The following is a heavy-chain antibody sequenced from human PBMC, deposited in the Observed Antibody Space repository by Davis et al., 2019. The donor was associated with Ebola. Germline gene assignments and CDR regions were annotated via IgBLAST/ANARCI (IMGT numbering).Heavy chain of an antibody. CDR1: GYTLTDLS. Sequence: ASVKVSCKISGYTLTDLSIHWVRQAPGKGLEWMGGSDPEDGEKIYAQKFQDRVIMTEDTSTDTAFMELSSLRSEDTAVYYCSSEYGDYWGQGTLVTVSS. J-gene: IGHJ4*02. V-gene: IGHV1-24*01. CDR3: SSEYGDY. D-gene: IGHD3-10*01. CDR2: SDPEDGEK.